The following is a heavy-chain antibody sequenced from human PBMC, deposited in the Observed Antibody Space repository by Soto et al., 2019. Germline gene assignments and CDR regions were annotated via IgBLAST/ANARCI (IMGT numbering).Heavy chain of an antibody. Sequence: PSETLSLTCTVSGGSISSYYWSWIRQPPGKGLEWIGYIYYSGSTNYNPSLKSRVTISVDTSKNQFSLKLSSVTAAETAVYYCEREAGKLSSGTNWFDPWGQGTLVTVSS. J-gene: IGHJ5*02. CDR2: IYYSGST. V-gene: IGHV4-59*01. D-gene: IGHD1-1*01. CDR1: GGSISSYY. CDR3: EREAGKLSSGTNWFDP.